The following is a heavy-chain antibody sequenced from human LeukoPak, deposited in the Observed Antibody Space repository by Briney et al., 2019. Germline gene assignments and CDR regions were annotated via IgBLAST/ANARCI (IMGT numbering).Heavy chain of an antibody. CDR1: GGSISSYY. Sequence: SETLSLTCTVSGGSISSYYWSWIRQPPGKGLEWIGYIYYSGSTNYNPSLKSRVTISVDTSKNQFSLKPSSVTAADTAVYYCARGELATTPDYWGQGTLVTVSS. CDR3: ARGELATTPDY. J-gene: IGHJ4*02. V-gene: IGHV4-59*01. D-gene: IGHD1-26*01. CDR2: IYYSGST.